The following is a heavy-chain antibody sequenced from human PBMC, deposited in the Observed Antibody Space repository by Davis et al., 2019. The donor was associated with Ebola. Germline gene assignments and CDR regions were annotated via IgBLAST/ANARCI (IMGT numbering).Heavy chain of an antibody. V-gene: IGHV5-51*01. CDR1: GYSFTTYW. Sequence: GESLKISCQGSGYSFTTYWIGWVRQMPGKGLEWMGIIYPGDFDTRYSPSFQGQVTISADESISTAYLQWSSLKASDTAIYYCARGMRWQLGKDYYYGMDVWGQGTTVTVSS. J-gene: IGHJ6*02. D-gene: IGHD6-6*01. CDR3: ARGMRWQLGKDYYYGMDV. CDR2: IYPGDFDT.